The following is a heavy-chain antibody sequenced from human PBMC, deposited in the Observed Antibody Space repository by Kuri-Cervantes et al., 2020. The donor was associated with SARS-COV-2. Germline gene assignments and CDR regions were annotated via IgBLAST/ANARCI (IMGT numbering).Heavy chain of an antibody. Sequence: SLKISCAASGFTFDDYAMHWVRQAPGKGLEWVSGISWNSGSIGYADSVKGRFTISRDNAKNSLYLQMNSLRVEDTAVYYCARISSWPITGDYWGQGTLVTVSS. CDR3: ARISSWPITGDY. CDR1: GFTFDDYA. V-gene: IGHV3-9*01. J-gene: IGHJ4*02. D-gene: IGHD1-20*01. CDR2: ISWNSGSI.